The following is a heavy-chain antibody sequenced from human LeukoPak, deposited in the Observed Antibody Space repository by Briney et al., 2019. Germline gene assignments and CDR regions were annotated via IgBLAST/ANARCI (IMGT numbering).Heavy chain of an antibody. Sequence: GGTLRPSCTASGFTFSSYGMNWVRQAPGKGLEWVSGRDGDVKAYGDSVKGRFTTSRDNAKNSLYLQMNSLRAEDTALYYCAKDIRADITGGFDPWGQGTLVTVSS. CDR3: AKDIRADITGGFDP. J-gene: IGHJ5*02. V-gene: IGHV3-20*04. CDR2: RDGDVK. D-gene: IGHD7-27*01. CDR1: GFTFSSYG.